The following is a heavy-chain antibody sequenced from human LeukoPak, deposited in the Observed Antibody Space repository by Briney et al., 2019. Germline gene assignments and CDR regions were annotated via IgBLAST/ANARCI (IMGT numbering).Heavy chain of an antibody. J-gene: IGHJ3*02. Sequence: GGSLRPSCAASGFTVSSNYMSWVRQAPGKGLEWVSVIYSGGSTYYADSVTGRFTISRDNSKNTLYLQMNSLRAEDTAVYYCARQYDFWSGYWEGDAFDIWGQGTMVTVSS. CDR3: ARQYDFWSGYWEGDAFDI. V-gene: IGHV3-66*04. CDR1: GFTVSSNY. D-gene: IGHD3-3*01. CDR2: IYSGGST.